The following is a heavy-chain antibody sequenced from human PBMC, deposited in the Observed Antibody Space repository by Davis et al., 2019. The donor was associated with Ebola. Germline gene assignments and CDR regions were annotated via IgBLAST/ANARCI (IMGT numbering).Heavy chain of an antibody. CDR1: GGTFSSSA. D-gene: IGHD1-26*01. CDR2: IIPLFETT. CDR3: ARGPRYMQWELLRFAFDI. Sequence: SVKVSCKASGGTFSSSAISWVRQAPGQGLDWMGGIIPLFETTNYAQKFQGRVTITRDTSASTAYMELSSLRSEDTAVYYCARGPRYMQWELLRFAFDIWGQGTMVTVSS. V-gene: IGHV1-69*05. J-gene: IGHJ3*02.